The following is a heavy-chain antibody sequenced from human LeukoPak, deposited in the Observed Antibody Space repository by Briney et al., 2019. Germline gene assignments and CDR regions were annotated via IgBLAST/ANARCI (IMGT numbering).Heavy chain of an antibody. Sequence: SQTLSLTCAISGDSVSSNSVTWNWIRQSPSRGLEWLGRTYYRSTWYNDYAVSVRGRITVNPDTSKNQFSLHLNSVTPEDTAVYYCAKNSPGQPLDFWGQGTLVTVSS. V-gene: IGHV6-1*01. J-gene: IGHJ4*02. D-gene: IGHD2-2*01. CDR1: GDSVSSNSVT. CDR3: AKNSPGQPLDF. CDR2: TYYRSTWYN.